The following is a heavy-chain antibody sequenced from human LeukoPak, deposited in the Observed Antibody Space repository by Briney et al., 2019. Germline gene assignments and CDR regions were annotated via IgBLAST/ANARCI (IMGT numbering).Heavy chain of an antibody. V-gene: IGHV3-9*01. CDR2: ISWNSGSI. J-gene: IGHJ5*02. CDR1: GFTFDDYA. CDR3: AKDMYYDILTGPFDP. Sequence: GGSLRLSCAASGFTFDDYAMHWVRQAPGKGLEWVSGISWNSGSIGYADSVKGRFTISRDNAKNSLYLQMNSLRAEDTALYYCAKDMYYDILTGPFDPWGRGTLVTVSS. D-gene: IGHD3-9*01.